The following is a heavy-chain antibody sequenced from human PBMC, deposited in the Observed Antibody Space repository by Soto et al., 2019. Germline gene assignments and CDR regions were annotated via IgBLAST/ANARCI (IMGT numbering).Heavy chain of an antibody. J-gene: IGHJ6*02. Sequence: EVQLVESGGGLVKPGGSLRLSCAASGFTFSHYSMDWVRQAPGKGLEWVSSITGRSTYIYYADSVKGRFTISRDNANNSMYLQMNRLRAEDTAIYYCARAKGYDYYGLDVWGQGNSVTVSS. V-gene: IGHV3-21*01. CDR1: GFTFSHYS. CDR3: ARAKGYDYYGLDV. CDR2: ITGRSTYI.